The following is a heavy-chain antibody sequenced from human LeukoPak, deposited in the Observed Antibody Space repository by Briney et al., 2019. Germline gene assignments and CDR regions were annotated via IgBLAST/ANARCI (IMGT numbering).Heavy chain of an antibody. J-gene: IGHJ6*02. CDR3: AKGASYGSGRPGDGMNV. CDR1: GFTFSNYA. Sequence: GGSLTLACAVSGFTFSNYAMSWVRQAPGKGLEWVSAISGSGGSTYYADSVKGRFTVSRDNSKHTLYLQINSLRAEDTHVYYCAKGASYGSGRPGDGMNVWGQGATFTVSS. V-gene: IGHV3-23*01. CDR2: ISGSGGST. D-gene: IGHD3-10*01.